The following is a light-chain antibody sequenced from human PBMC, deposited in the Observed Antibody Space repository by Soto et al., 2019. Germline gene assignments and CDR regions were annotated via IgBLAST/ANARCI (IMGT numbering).Light chain of an antibody. CDR3: QHYNSYTWT. J-gene: IGKJ1*01. Sequence: DIQMTQSPSTLSASVGDRVTITCRASQNLNNWLAWFQQKPGKAPTLLIYKASGLESGVPSRLSGSGSGTEFTLTISSLQPDDFSTYYCQHYNSYTWTFGQGTKVEIK. V-gene: IGKV1-5*03. CDR1: QNLNNW. CDR2: KAS.